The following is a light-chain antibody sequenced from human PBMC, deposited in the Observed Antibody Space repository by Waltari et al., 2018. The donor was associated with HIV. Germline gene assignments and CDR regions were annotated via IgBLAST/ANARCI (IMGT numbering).Light chain of an antibody. Sequence: HSALTQPPSASGSPGHSVTISCTGTSSDVGAYNYVSWYQQHPGKAPKLIIYEVTTRPSAVPDRFAASKSGNTASLTVSWLQTDDEAEYYCSSYAGSNTLIFGGGTNLIVL. CDR1: SSDVGAYNY. CDR2: EVT. CDR3: SSYAGSNTLI. V-gene: IGLV2-8*01. J-gene: IGLJ2*01.